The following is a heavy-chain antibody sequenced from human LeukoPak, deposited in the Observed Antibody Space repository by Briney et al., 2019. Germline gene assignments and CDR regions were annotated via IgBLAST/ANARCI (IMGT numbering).Heavy chain of an antibody. Sequence: GGSLTLSCATSGFTFSTYAIHWVSQAPGRGLEWVAYISYDGITKYYADSVKGRFTISRDNSENILYIQMNSLRVEDTAVYYCARDAGAVAGTTYWYFDLWGRGTLVIVSS. V-gene: IGHV3-30*14. CDR3: ARDAGAVAGTTYWYFDL. J-gene: IGHJ2*01. D-gene: IGHD6-19*01. CDR1: GFTFSTYA. CDR2: ISYDGITK.